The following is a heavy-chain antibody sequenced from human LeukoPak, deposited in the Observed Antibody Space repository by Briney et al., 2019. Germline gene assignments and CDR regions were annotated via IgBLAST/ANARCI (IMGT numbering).Heavy chain of an antibody. V-gene: IGHV3-9*01. CDR2: ISWDSDSK. Sequence: PXGSLRLSCAACGFTFDDYAMHWVRQAPGKGLEWVSGISWDSDSKDYADSVTRRFIISRDNAKNSLYLQMNSLRAEDTALYYCAKDISSNLHITPDYWGQGTLVTVSS. D-gene: IGHD4-11*01. CDR3: AKDISSNLHITPDY. CDR1: GFTFDDYA. J-gene: IGHJ4*02.